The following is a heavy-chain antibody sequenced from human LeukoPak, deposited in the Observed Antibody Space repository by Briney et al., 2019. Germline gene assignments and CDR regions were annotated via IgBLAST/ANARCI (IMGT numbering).Heavy chain of an antibody. D-gene: IGHD2-2*01. Sequence: PSQTLTLTCAVSGGSISSGGYSWSWIRQPPGKGLEWIGYIYHSGSTYYNPSLKSRVTISVDRSKNQFSLKLSSVTAADTAVYYCARRGWGYCSSTSCYALRTFDYWGQGTLVTVSS. CDR1: GGSISSGGYS. V-gene: IGHV4-30-2*01. CDR3: ARRGWGYCSSTSCYALRTFDY. CDR2: IYHSGST. J-gene: IGHJ4*02.